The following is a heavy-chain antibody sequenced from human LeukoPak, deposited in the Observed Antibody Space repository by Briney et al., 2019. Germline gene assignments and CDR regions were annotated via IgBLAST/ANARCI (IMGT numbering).Heavy chain of an antibody. Sequence: GGSLRLSCAASGFTFSSYGMHWVRQAPGKGLEWVAVISYDGSNKYYADSVKGRFTISRDNSKNTLCLQMSSLRAEDTAVYYCAKDFRGYSYGAYYFDYWGQGTLVTVSS. J-gene: IGHJ4*02. V-gene: IGHV3-30*18. CDR2: ISYDGSNK. D-gene: IGHD5-18*01. CDR1: GFTFSSYG. CDR3: AKDFRGYSYGAYYFDY.